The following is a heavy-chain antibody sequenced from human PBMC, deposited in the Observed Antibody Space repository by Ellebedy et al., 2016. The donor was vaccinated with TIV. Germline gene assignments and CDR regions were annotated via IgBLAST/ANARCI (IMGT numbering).Heavy chain of an antibody. V-gene: IGHV1-8*01. J-gene: IGHJ3*01. CDR2: MNHLSGNT. Sequence: AASVKVSCKASGYTFTSYDIHWVRQATGQGLEWMGWMNHLSGNTGYASSFHGRVAMTTSTSINTAYMDLTSLRSEDTAVYYCARARWGRDGYSFDVWGQGSMISVSS. CDR1: GYTFTSYD. CDR3: ARARWGRDGYSFDV. D-gene: IGHD3-22*01.